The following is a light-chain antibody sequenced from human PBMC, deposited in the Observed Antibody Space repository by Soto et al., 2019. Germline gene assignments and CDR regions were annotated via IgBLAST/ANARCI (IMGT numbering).Light chain of an antibody. J-gene: IGKJ1*01. Sequence: EIVLTQSPATLSLSPGERATLSCRASQSVSSYLAWYRQRPVQAPRLLIYDASNRATGIPARFSGSGSGTDFALTISSLEPEDFAVYYCQQRSNWPWTFGQGTKVEIK. CDR2: DAS. CDR3: QQRSNWPWT. V-gene: IGKV3-11*01. CDR1: QSVSSY.